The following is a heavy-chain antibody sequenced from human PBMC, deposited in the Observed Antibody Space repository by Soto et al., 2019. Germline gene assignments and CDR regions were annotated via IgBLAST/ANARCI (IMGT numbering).Heavy chain of an antibody. V-gene: IGHV3-72*01. Sequence: EVQLVESGGGLVQPGGSLRLSCAASGFTFSDHYMDWVRQAPGKGLEWVGRIRNNANSYTTEYGASVKGSFTIARDDSTSELSMKMNSLKTEDTAVYYSAIAWCGELKYLGYWGQGTLVTVSS. J-gene: IGHJ4*02. D-gene: IGHD3-10*01. CDR1: GFTFSDHY. CDR3: AIAWCGELKYLGY. CDR2: IRNNANSYTT.